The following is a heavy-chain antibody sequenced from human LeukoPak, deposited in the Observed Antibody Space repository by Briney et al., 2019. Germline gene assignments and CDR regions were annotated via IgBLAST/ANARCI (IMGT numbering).Heavy chain of an antibody. CDR1: GFTFSSSA. J-gene: IGHJ6*03. V-gene: IGHV3-23*01. D-gene: IGHD2/OR15-2a*01. Sequence: PGGSLRLSCAASGFTFSSSAMSWVRQAPGKGLEWVSSISGSGSGGSTYYADSVKGRFTISRDNSKNTLYLQMNSLIAEDTAVYYCARKNYFYYYMDVWGKGTTVTISS. CDR2: ISGSGSGGST. CDR3: ARKNYFYYYMDV.